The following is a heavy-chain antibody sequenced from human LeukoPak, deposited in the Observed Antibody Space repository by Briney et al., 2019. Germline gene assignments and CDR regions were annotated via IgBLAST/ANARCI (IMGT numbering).Heavy chain of an antibody. D-gene: IGHD2-21*02. CDR2: ISYDGSNK. CDR1: GFTFSSYA. J-gene: IGHJ4*02. V-gene: IGHV3-30-3*01. CDR3: ARERVRTPIVVVTALPY. Sequence: GGSLRLSCAASGFTFSSYAMHWVRQAPGKGLEWVAVISYDGSNKYYADSVKGRFTISRDNSKNTLYLQMNSLRAEDTAVYYCARERVRTPIVVVTALPYWGQGTLVTVSS.